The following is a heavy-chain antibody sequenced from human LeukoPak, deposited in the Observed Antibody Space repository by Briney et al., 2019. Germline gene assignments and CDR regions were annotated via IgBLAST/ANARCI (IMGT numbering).Heavy chain of an antibody. CDR3: ASWAGYSSGWSGPFDY. CDR2: VDPNSGGT. D-gene: IGHD6-19*01. V-gene: IGHV1-2*02. J-gene: IGHJ4*02. Sequence: GASVKVSCKASGYTFSVYYVHWVRQAPGQGLEWIGWVDPNSGGTNYAQKFQGRVTMTRDTSISTAYMELSRLTSDDTAVYYCASWAGYSSGWSGPFDYWGQGTLVTVSS. CDR1: GYTFSVYY.